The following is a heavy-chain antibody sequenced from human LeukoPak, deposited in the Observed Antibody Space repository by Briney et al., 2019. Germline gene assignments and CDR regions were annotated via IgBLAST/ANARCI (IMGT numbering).Heavy chain of an antibody. CDR1: GITLSNYG. CDR3: AKRGVVIRVILVGFHKEAYYFDS. CDR2: ISDSGGRT. J-gene: IGHJ4*02. V-gene: IGHV3-23*01. D-gene: IGHD3-22*01. Sequence: GGSLRLSCAVSGITLSNYGMSWVRQAPGKGREWVAGISDSGGRTNYADSVKGRFTISRDNPKNTIYLQMTSLRAEDTAVYFCAKRGVVIRVILVGFHKEAYYFDSWGQGALVTVSS.